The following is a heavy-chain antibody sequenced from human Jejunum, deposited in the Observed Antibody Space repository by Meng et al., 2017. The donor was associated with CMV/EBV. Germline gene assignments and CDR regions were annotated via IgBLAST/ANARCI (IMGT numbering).Heavy chain of an antibody. CDR1: GFTFTSYS. CDR2: ISSSSSYI. J-gene: IGHJ6*02. D-gene: IGHD3-3*01. CDR3: ARAGGIYDSPDV. Sequence: AASGFTFTSYSMTCVRQAPGKGLEWVSSISSSSSYIYYADSVKGRFTISRDNAKNSLYLQMNSLRAEDTAVYYCARAGGIYDSPDVWGQGTTVTVSS. V-gene: IGHV3-21*01.